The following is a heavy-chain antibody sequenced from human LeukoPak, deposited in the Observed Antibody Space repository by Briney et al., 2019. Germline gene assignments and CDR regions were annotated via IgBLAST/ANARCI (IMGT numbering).Heavy chain of an antibody. Sequence: PGGSLRLSCAASGFTFSSYSMNWVRQVPGKGLEWFSPITADGANTYLADSVRGRFSISRDNSKNTVYLQMNSLRAEDTAVYYCAKATLGSCGGVRCYPFDYWGQGTLVTVSS. CDR3: AKATLGSCGGVRCYPFDY. CDR1: GFTFSSYS. D-gene: IGHD2-15*01. J-gene: IGHJ4*02. V-gene: IGHV3-23*01. CDR2: ITADGANT.